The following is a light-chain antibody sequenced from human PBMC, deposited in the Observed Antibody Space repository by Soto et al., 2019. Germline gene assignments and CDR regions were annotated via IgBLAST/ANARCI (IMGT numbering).Light chain of an antibody. CDR3: QQSNTVPNT. CDR1: ESIKSY. V-gene: IGKV1-39*01. CDR2: GVS. J-gene: IGKJ5*01. Sequence: DTQMTQSPSSLSASVGDRVTISCRASESIKSYLNWYQQKPGKAPKLLIYGVSNLQSGVPSRFSGSVSGTDFTLTISSLQPEDFATYYCQQSNTVPNTFSQGTRLEIK.